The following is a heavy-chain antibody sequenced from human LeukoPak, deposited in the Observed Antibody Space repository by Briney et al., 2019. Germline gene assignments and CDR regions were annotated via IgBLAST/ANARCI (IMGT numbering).Heavy chain of an antibody. CDR1: GFTFDDYG. V-gene: IGHV3-20*04. J-gene: IGHJ5*02. D-gene: IGHD6-19*01. CDR3: ARHGGIAVASNWFDP. Sequence: GGSLRLSCAASGFTFDDYGMSWVRQAPGKGLEWVSDINWNGASTGYGDSLKGRFTISRDNAKNSLYLQMNSLRAEDTAFYYCARHGGIAVASNWFDPWGQGTLVTVSS. CDR2: INWNGAST.